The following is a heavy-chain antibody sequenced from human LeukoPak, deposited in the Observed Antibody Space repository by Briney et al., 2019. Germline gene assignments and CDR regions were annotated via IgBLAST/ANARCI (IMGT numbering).Heavy chain of an antibody. J-gene: IGHJ4*02. D-gene: IGHD5-18*01. V-gene: IGHV3-23*01. CDR2: ISGSGGST. CDR1: GFTFSSYA. CDR3: AKGGYSYGYYFDY. Sequence: PTGGSLRLSCAASGFTFSSYAMSWVRQAPGKGLEWVSAISGSGGSTYYADSVKGRFTISRDNSKNTLYLQMNSLRAEDTAVYYCAKGGYSYGYYFDYWGQGTLVTVSS.